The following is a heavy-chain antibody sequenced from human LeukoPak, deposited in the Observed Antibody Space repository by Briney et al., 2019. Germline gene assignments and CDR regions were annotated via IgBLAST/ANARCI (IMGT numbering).Heavy chain of an antibody. CDR3: AKARAVRGRALDAFDI. Sequence: QSGGSLRLSCAASGFTFSNYAMGWVRQVPGKGLGWVSGISGSGGTTYYADSVKGRFTISRDNSKDTLYLQMNSLRAEDTAAYFCAKARAVRGRALDAFDIWGQGTMVTVSS. CDR1: GFTFSNYA. V-gene: IGHV3-23*01. D-gene: IGHD3-10*01. J-gene: IGHJ3*02. CDR2: ISGSGGTT.